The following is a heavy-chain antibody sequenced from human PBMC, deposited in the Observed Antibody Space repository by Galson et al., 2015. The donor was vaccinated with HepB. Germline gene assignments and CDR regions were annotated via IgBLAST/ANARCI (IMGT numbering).Heavy chain of an antibody. V-gene: IGHV1-69*13. CDR3: ARDSSSSSLQRYYYMDV. CDR2: IIPIFGTA. CDR1: GGTFSSYA. D-gene: IGHD6-13*01. J-gene: IGHJ6*03. Sequence: SVKVSCKASGGTFSSYAISRVRQAPGQGLEWMGGIIPIFGTANYAQKFQGRVTITADESTSTAYMELSSLRSEDTAVYYCARDSSSSSLQRYYYMDVWGKGTTVTVSS.